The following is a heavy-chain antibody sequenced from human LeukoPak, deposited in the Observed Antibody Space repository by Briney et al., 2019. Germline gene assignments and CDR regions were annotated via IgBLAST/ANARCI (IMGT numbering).Heavy chain of an antibody. V-gene: IGHV3-23*01. D-gene: IGHD1-1*01. Sequence: GGSLRLSCAASGFTFSTYDMSWVRQAPGKGLEWVSGIRGSGDRPYYADSVKGRFTISRDNSKNTLYLQMNSLRAEDTAVYYCAKANWNDVSSFYYWGQGTLVTVSS. CDR3: AKANWNDVSSFYY. J-gene: IGHJ4*02. CDR1: GFTFSTYD. CDR2: IRGSGDRP.